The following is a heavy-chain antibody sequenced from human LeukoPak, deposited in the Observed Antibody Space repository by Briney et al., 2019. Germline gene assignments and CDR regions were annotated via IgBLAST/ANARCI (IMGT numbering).Heavy chain of an antibody. D-gene: IGHD3-22*01. Sequence: GGSLRLSCAASGFTFSSYAMSWVRQAPGKELEWVSAISGSGGSTYYADSVKGRFTISRDNSKNTLYLQMNSLRAEDTAVYYCAKDDYDSSGYYTLDYWGQGTLVTVSS. CDR2: ISGSGGST. V-gene: IGHV3-23*01. CDR3: AKDDYDSSGYYTLDY. J-gene: IGHJ4*02. CDR1: GFTFSSYA.